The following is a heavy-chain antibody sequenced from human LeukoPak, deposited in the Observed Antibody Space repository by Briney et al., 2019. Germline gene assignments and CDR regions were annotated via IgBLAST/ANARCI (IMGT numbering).Heavy chain of an antibody. Sequence: PSETLSLTCAVSGYSISSGSHYWSWIRQPAGKGLEWIGRIYTSGSTHYNPSLKSRVTISVDTSKNQFSLKLSSVTAADTAVYYCAREFGYAVTSLDYWGQGTLVTVSS. CDR2: IYTSGST. V-gene: IGHV4-61*02. J-gene: IGHJ4*02. CDR3: AREFGYAVTSLDY. CDR1: GYSISSGSHY. D-gene: IGHD4-17*01.